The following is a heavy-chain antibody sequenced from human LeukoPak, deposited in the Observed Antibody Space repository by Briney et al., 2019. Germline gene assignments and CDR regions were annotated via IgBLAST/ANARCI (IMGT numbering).Heavy chain of an antibody. CDR1: GFTFSSYG. D-gene: IGHD3-10*01. J-gene: IGHJ3*02. CDR3: ARDKGRGAFDI. CDR2: IWYDGSDK. V-gene: IGHV3-33*01. Sequence: GRSLRLSCAASGFTFSSYGMHWVRQAPGKGLEWVAAIWYDGSDKYYADSVKGRFTISRDNSKNTLYLQMDSLRAEDTAVYYCARDKGRGAFDIWGQGTMVTVSS.